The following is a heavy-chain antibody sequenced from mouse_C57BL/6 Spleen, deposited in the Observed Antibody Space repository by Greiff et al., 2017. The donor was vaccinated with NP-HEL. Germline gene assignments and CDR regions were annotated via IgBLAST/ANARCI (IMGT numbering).Heavy chain of an antibody. CDR3: ARERGSSFRYFDV. J-gene: IGHJ1*03. CDR2: ISDGGSYT. CDR1: GFTFSSYA. D-gene: IGHD1-1*01. V-gene: IGHV5-4*01. Sequence: EVQGVESGGGLVKPGGSLKLSCAASGFTFSSYAMSWVRQTPEKRLEWVATISDGGSYTYYPDNVKGRFTISRDNAKNNLYLQMSHLKSEDTAMYYCARERGSSFRYFDVWGTGTTVTVSS.